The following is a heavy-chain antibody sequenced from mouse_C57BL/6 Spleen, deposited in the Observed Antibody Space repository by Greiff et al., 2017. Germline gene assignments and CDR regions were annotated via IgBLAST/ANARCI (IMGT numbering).Heavy chain of an antibody. CDR3: AREGDYYDYAMDY. J-gene: IGHJ4*01. D-gene: IGHD1-1*01. CDR1: GYAFSSSW. CDR2: IYPGDGDT. V-gene: IGHV1-82*01. Sequence: VKLMESGPELVKPGASVKISCKASGYAFSSSWMNWVKQRPGKGLEWIGRIYPGDGDTNYNGKFKGKATLTADKSSSTAYMQLSSLTSEDSAVYFCAREGDYYDYAMDYWGQGTSVTVSS.